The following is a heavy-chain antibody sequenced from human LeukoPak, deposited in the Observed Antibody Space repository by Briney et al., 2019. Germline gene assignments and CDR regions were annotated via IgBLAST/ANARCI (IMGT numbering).Heavy chain of an antibody. CDR1: GYTFTSYY. D-gene: IGHD6-19*01. V-gene: IGHV1-46*01. J-gene: IGHJ4*02. Sequence: ASVKVSCKASGYTFTSYYMHRVRQAPGQGLEWMGIINPSGGSTTYAQKFQGRVTMTRDTSTSTVYMELSSLRSEDTAVFYCARGGSLAAAPHRYYFDYWGLGTPVTVSS. CDR2: INPSGGST. CDR3: ARGGSLAAAPHRYYFDY.